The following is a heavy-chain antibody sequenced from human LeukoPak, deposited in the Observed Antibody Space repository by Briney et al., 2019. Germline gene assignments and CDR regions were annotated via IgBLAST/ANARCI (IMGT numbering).Heavy chain of an antibody. CDR1: GYTFTGYY. D-gene: IGHD3-22*01. J-gene: IGHJ4*02. CDR2: INPNSGGT. V-gene: IGHV1-2*02. Sequence: RASVKVSCKASGYTFTGYYMHWVRQAPGQGLEWMGWINPNSGGTNYAQKFQGRVTMTRDTSISTAYMELSRLRSDDTAVYYCARRGRRQGQVVITTVGFDYWGQGTLVTVSS. CDR3: ARRGRRQGQVVITTVGFDY.